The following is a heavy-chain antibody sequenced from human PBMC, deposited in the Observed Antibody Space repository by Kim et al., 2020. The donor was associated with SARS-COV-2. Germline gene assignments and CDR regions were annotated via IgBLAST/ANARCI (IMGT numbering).Heavy chain of an antibody. CDR2: ISYDGSNK. CDR3: AKTHDSSGFWRHYYYYGMDV. Sequence: GGSLRLSCAASGFTFSSYGMHWVRQAPGKGLEWVAVISYDGSNKYYADSVKGRFTISRDNSKNTLYLQMNSLRAEDTAVYYCAKTHDSSGFWRHYYYYGMDVWGQGTTVTVSS. V-gene: IGHV3-30*18. J-gene: IGHJ6*02. D-gene: IGHD3-22*01. CDR1: GFTFSSYG.